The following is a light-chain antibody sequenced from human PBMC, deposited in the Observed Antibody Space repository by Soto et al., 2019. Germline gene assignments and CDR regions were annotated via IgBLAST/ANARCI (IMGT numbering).Light chain of an antibody. CDR2: DSS. J-gene: IGKJ5*01. CDR3: QQAISFPIT. Sequence: PGERATLSCRASQSVGNYLAWYQQKPGQAPRLLIYDSSNRATGIPARFSGSGSGTDFTLTISSLEPEDFGTYYCQQAISFPITFGQGTRLEI. V-gene: IGKV3-11*01. CDR1: QSVGNY.